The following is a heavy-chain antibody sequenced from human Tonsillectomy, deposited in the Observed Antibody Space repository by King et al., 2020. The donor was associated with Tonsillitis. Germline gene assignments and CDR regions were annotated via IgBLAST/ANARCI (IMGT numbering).Heavy chain of an antibody. D-gene: IGHD3-22*01. CDR3: AREGANYYDSSGWDY. CDR1: GGTFNNYA. V-gene: IGHV1-69*14. Sequence: QLVQSGAEVKKPGSSVNVSCKAFGGTFNNYAISWVRQAPGQGLEWMGGIIFMFGTTKYAQKVQGRVTITADMSTSTAYMELSSLRSDDTAVYYCAREGANYYDSSGWDYWGQGTLVTVSS. CDR2: IIFMFGTT. J-gene: IGHJ4*02.